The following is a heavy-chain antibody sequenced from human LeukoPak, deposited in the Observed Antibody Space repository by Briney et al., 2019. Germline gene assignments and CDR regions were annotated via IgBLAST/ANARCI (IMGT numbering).Heavy chain of an antibody. V-gene: IGHV1-2*02. J-gene: IGHJ3*02. CDR3: ARGAYGESPNDAFDI. D-gene: IGHD4-17*01. CDR1: GYTFTGYY. Sequence: ASVKVSCKASGYTFTGYYMHWVRQAPAQGLEWMGWINPNSGGTNYAQKFQGRVTMTRDTSISTAYMELSRLRSDDTAVYYCARGAYGESPNDAFDIWGQGTMVTVSS. CDR2: INPNSGGT.